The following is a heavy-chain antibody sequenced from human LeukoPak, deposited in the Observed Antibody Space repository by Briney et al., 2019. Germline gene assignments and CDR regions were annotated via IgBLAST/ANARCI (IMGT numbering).Heavy chain of an antibody. Sequence: GRSLRLSCAASGFTFSTYGMHWVRQAPGKGLEWVAFIRYDGSNKYYADSVKGRLTISRDNSKNTLYLQMKSLRAEDTAVYYCAKGGGYEAQYYYYYLDVWGKGTTVTISS. CDR3: AKGGGYEAQYYYYYLDV. J-gene: IGHJ6*03. V-gene: IGHV3-30*02. CDR1: GFTFSTYG. D-gene: IGHD5-12*01. CDR2: IRYDGSNK.